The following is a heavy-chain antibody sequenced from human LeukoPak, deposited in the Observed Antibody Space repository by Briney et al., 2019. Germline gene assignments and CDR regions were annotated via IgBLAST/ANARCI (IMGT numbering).Heavy chain of an antibody. J-gene: IGHJ4*02. CDR1: GFSFSGHW. CDR3: ARGPSSNWSGLDF. V-gene: IGHV3-74*01. Sequence: GGSLRLSCAATGFSFSGHWMHWARQLPGKGLVWVSRISPTGSTTSYADSVKGRFTVSRDNAKNTLYLQVNNLRAEDTAVYYCARGPSSNWSGLDFWGQGTLLTVSS. CDR2: ISPTGSTT. D-gene: IGHD6-13*01.